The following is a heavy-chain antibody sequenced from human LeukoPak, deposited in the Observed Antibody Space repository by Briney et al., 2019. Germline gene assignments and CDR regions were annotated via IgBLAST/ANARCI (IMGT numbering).Heavy chain of an antibody. CDR3: ATSAAGMMSVDY. CDR2: VDPEDGET. J-gene: IGHJ4*02. V-gene: IGHV1-69-2*01. D-gene: IGHD6-13*01. CDR1: GYTFTDYY. Sequence: ASVKISCKVSGYTFTDYYMHWVQQAPGKGLEWMGLVDPEDGETIYAEKSQGRVTITADTSTDTACMELSSLRSEDTAVYYCATSAAGMMSVDYWGQGTLVTVSS.